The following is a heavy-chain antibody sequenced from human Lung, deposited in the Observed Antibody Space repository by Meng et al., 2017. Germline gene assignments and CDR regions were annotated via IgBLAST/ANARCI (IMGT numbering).Heavy chain of an antibody. V-gene: IGHV4-34*02. CDR2: IIDSGST. D-gene: IGHD6-19*01. CDR1: GGSFSGYY. CDR3: VRRTYSSGWYFDY. Sequence: VPLPEVAAGLSKPSVTLSCPFAVDGGSFSGYYWSWIRQPPGKGLEWIGEIIDSGSTNYNPSLQSRVTISVDTSKNQFSLRVTSVTAADRAVYYCVRRTYSSGWYFDYWGQGTLVTVSS. J-gene: IGHJ4*02.